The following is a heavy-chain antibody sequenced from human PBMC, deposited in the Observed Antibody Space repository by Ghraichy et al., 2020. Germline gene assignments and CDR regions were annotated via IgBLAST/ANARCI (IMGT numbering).Heavy chain of an antibody. V-gene: IGHV2-70*11. Sequence: SGPTLVKPTQTLTLTCSFSGFSLSSTDMCVAWIRQPPGKALEWLARIDGDGDKYYNKSLKTRLTIPKDTSRDQVVLTMTKLDPVDTATYFCARIGDDSNNYHFDNWCQGTLVTVSS. D-gene: IGHD3-22*01. J-gene: IGHJ4*02. CDR2: IDGDGDK. CDR1: GFSLSSTDMC. CDR3: ARIGDDSNNYHFDN.